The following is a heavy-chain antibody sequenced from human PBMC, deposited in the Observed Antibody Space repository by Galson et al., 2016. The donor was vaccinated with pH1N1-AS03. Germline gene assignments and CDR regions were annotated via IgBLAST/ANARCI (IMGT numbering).Heavy chain of an antibody. CDR3: VWTIAAANLPQSYGFDV. D-gene: IGHD6-13*01. V-gene: IGHV3-33*08. CDR1: GFTFSDYG. CDR2: IWHDGSNK. Sequence: SLRLSCAASGFTFSDYGMHWVRQAPGKGLEWVAIIWHDGSNKFYADSVKGRFTISRDNSKYTLYLEMKSLRVEDTAVYYCVWTIAAANLPQSYGFDVWGQGTTVTVSS. J-gene: IGHJ3*01.